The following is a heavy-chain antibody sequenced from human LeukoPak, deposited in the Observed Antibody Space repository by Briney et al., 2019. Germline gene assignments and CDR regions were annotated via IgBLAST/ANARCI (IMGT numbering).Heavy chain of an antibody. V-gene: IGHV4-34*01. CDR2: INHSGSK. CDR1: GGSFSGYY. Sequence: PSETLSLTCAVYGGSFSGYYWSWIRQPPGKGPEWVGEINHSGSKHYKPSLKSRVSISVDPSKNQFSLKLSSVTAADTAVYYCASFGVAVARITGRCFDYWGQGTLVTVSS. CDR3: ASFGVAVARITGRCFDY. J-gene: IGHJ4*02. D-gene: IGHD6-19*01.